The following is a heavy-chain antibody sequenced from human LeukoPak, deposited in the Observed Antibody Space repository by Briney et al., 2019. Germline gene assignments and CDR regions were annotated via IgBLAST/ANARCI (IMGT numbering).Heavy chain of an antibody. D-gene: IGHD5-18*01. CDR3: AREGTRGYSYGPDY. Sequence: GGSLRLSCAASGFTFSSYWMSWVRQAPGKGLEWVANIKQDGSEKYYVDSVKGRFTISRDNAKNSLYLQMNSLRAEDTAVYYCAREGTRGYSYGPDYWGQGTLVTVSS. J-gene: IGHJ4*02. CDR2: IKQDGSEK. CDR1: GFTFSSYW. V-gene: IGHV3-7*01.